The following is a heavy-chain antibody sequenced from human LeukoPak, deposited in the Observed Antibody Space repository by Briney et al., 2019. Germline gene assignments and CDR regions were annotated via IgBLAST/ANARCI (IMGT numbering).Heavy chain of an antibody. Sequence: PSETLSLTCTVSGGSISSYYWSWIRQPAGKGLEWIGRIYTSGSTNYNPSLKSRVTMSIDTSKNQFSLKLSSVTAADTAVYYCARGIRSYYYDSSGYYSWFDPWGQGTLVTVSS. CDR2: IYTSGST. J-gene: IGHJ5*02. CDR3: ARGIRSYYYDSSGYYSWFDP. V-gene: IGHV4-4*07. CDR1: GGSISSYY. D-gene: IGHD3-22*01.